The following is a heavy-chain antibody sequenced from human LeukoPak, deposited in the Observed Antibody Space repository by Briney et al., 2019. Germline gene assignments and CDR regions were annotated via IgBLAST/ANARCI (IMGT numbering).Heavy chain of an antibody. CDR2: MNPNSGNT. V-gene: IGHV1-8*01. CDR1: GYTFTRYD. J-gene: IGHJ4*02. Sequence: ASVKVSCKASGYTFTRYDINWVRQAAGQGLEWMGWMNPNSGNTGYAQKFQGRVTMTRNTSISTAYMELSSLRSEDTAVYYCARLFCTNGVCYEDYWGQGTLVTVSS. D-gene: IGHD2-8*01. CDR3: ARLFCTNGVCYEDY.